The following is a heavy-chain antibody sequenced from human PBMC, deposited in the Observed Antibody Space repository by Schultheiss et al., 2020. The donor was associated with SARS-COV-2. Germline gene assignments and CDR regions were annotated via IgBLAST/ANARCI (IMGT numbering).Heavy chain of an antibody. V-gene: IGHV4-39*07. D-gene: IGHD3-22*01. CDR1: GGSISSSSYY. Sequence: SETLSLTCTVSGGSISSSSYYWGWIRQPPGKGLEWIGSIYHSGSTYYNPSLKSRVTISVDTSKNQFSLKLNSVTAADTAVYYCARDRAITMTYFDFWGRGALVTVSS. J-gene: IGHJ4*02. CDR3: ARDRAITMTYFDF. CDR2: IYHSGST.